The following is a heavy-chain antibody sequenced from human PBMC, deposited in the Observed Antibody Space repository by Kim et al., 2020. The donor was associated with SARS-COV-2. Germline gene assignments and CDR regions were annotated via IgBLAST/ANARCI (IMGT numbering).Heavy chain of an antibody. D-gene: IGHD3-22*01. V-gene: IGHV1-8*01. CDR3: AISSGYSAAEYFQH. Sequence: AQKFQGRVTMTRNTSISTAYMELSSLRSEDTAVYYCAISSGYSAAEYFQHWGQGTLVTVSS. J-gene: IGHJ1*01.